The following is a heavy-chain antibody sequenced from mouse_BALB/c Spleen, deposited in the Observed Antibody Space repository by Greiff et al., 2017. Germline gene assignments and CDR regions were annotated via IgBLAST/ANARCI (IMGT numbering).Heavy chain of an antibody. J-gene: IGHJ4*01. CDR2: ISSGSSTI. D-gene: IGHD1-2*01. CDR3: ARDCGYSYAMDY. Sequence: EVQLVESGGGLVQPGGSRKLSCAASGFTFSSFGMHWVRQAPEKGLEWVAYISSGSSTIYYADTVKGRFTISRDNPKNTLFLQMTSLRSEDTAMYYCARDCGYSYAMDYWGQGTSVTVSS. V-gene: IGHV5-17*02. CDR1: GFTFSSFG.